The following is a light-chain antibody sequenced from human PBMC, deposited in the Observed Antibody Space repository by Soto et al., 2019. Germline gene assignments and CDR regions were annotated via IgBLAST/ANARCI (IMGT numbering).Light chain of an antibody. CDR3: QQAYSFPIT. CDR2: AAS. CDR1: QDIRSW. J-gene: IGKJ5*01. Sequence: DIPMTQSPSSVSASVGDRVTITCRASQDIRSWLAWYQQKPGKAPKFLIYAASSLQSGVPSRFSGSASGTDFTLTISSLQPEDFATYYCQQAYSFPITFGQGTRLEIK. V-gene: IGKV1-12*01.